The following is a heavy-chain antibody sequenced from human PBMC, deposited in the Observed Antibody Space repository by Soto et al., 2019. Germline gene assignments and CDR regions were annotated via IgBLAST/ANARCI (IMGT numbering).Heavy chain of an antibody. Sequence: QVQLQQWGAGLLKPSETLSLTCAVYGGSFSGYYWSWIRQPPGKGLEWIGEINHSGSTNYNPSLQLRITISVDSSKNQFSQRLRPVTAADTAVYYCVRGWGHDYGDYVAAGCGYWGQGTLVTVSS. D-gene: IGHD4-17*01. CDR3: VRGWGHDYGDYVAAGCGY. CDR2: INHSGST. J-gene: IGHJ4*02. V-gene: IGHV4-34*01. CDR1: GGSFSGYY.